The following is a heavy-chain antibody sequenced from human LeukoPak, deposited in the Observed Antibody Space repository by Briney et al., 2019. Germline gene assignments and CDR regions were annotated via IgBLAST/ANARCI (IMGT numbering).Heavy chain of an antibody. Sequence: GGSLRLSCTAYAFTFSNAWMSWVRQAPGKGLEWVGRIKSKTDGGTTDYAAPVKGRFTISRDDSKNTLYLQMNSLKTEDTAVYYCTRDYSNYIIDYWGQGTLVTVSS. CDR1: AFTFSNAW. V-gene: IGHV3-15*01. D-gene: IGHD4-11*01. J-gene: IGHJ4*02. CDR2: IKSKTDGGTT. CDR3: TRDYSNYIIDY.